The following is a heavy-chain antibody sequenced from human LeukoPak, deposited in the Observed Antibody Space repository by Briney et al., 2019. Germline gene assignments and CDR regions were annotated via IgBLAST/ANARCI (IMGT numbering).Heavy chain of an antibody. J-gene: IGHJ4*02. CDR1: GFAFSNYA. CDR2: ISGFNT. D-gene: IGHD3-3*01. Sequence: GGSLRLSCTTSGFAFSNYAMNWVRQAPGKGPEWVSGISGFNTYYADSVKGRFTIFRDNSKNVLYLQMTSLRADDTAVYYCADYGVSGVRNNFYWGLGTLVTVSS. V-gene: IGHV3-23*01. CDR3: ADYGVSGVRNNFY.